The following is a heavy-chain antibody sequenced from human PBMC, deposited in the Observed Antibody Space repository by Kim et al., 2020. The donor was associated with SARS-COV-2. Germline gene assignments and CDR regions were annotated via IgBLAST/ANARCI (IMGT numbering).Heavy chain of an antibody. J-gene: IGHJ4*02. D-gene: IGHD2-15*01. Sequence: GGSLRLSCAASGFNFRSHAMNWVRQAPGKGLEWVSGISGSGGTTNYADSVKGRFTISRDNSKNTLYLQMNSLRAEDTAVYYCAKRYCSGGTCYSIDYWGQGTLVTVSS. CDR1: GFNFRSHA. CDR2: ISGSGGTT. V-gene: IGHV3-23*01. CDR3: AKRYCSGGTCYSIDY.